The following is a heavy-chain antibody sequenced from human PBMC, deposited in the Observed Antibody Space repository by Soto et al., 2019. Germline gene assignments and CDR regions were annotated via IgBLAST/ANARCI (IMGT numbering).Heavy chain of an antibody. CDR1: GFTFSDSY. D-gene: IGHD1-26*01. CDR2: ISNGGSTT. V-gene: IGHV3-11*01. CDR3: PRVGGVGATLFDY. J-gene: IGHJ4*02. Sequence: GGSLRLSCAASGFTFSDSYMSWIRQAPEKGLEYVSAISNGGSTTYAASVKGRFTISRDNARNSLYLQMNSLRVEDTAVYYCPRVGGVGATLFDYWGPGTVVTVSS.